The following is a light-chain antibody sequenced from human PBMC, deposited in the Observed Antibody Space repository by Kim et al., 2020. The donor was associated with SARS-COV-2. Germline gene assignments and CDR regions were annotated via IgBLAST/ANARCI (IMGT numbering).Light chain of an antibody. CDR2: AAS. Sequence: ASVGDRVIITCRASQILSTYLNWYQQKPGKAPKLLIYAASSLQSGVPSRFSGGGSGTDFTLTISSLQPEDFATYYCQQTYSSPSSTFGQGTKLEI. CDR3: QQTYSSPSST. V-gene: IGKV1-39*01. J-gene: IGKJ2*01. CDR1: QILSTY.